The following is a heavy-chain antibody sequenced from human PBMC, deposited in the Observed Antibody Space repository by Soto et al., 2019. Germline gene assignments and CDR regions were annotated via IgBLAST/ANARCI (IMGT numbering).Heavy chain of an antibody. V-gene: IGHV3-23*01. CDR3: AKDCTLECYYYYMDV. J-gene: IGHJ6*03. CDR1: GFTFSSYA. CDR2: ISGSGGST. Sequence: GGSLRLSCAASGFTFSSYAMTWVRQAPGKGLEWVSSISGSGGSTYYADSVKGRFTISRDKSKNTLYLQMNSLRAEDTAVYYCAKDCTLECYYYYMDVWGKGTTVTVSS.